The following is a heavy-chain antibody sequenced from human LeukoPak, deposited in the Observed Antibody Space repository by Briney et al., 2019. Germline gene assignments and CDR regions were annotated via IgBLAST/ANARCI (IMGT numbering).Heavy chain of an antibody. Sequence: SETLSLTCTVSGGSISSSSSYWGWIRQPPGKGLEWVASIYYSGSTYYYPSLKSRVTICVDTSNNQFSLKLSAVTAADTAVYFCARQTYNLHHARSFDDWGPGILVSVSS. V-gene: IGHV4-39*01. J-gene: IGHJ4*02. D-gene: IGHD1-20*01. CDR1: GGSISSSSSY. CDR2: IYYSGST. CDR3: ARQTYNLHHARSFDD.